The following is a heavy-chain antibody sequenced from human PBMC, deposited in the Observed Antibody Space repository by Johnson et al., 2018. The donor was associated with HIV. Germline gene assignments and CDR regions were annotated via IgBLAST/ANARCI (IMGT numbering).Heavy chain of an antibody. CDR3: AKAGYSYGSPLGYAFDI. V-gene: IGHV3-30*02. D-gene: IGHD5-18*01. CDR1: GFTFSSYG. CDR2: IRYDGSNK. J-gene: IGHJ3*02. Sequence: QVQLVESGGGVVQPGGSLRLSCAASGFTFSSYGMHWVRQAPGKGLEWVSFIRYDGSNKYYADSVKGRFTISRDNSKNTLYLQMNSLRAEDTALYYCAKAGYSYGSPLGYAFDIWGQGTMVTVSS.